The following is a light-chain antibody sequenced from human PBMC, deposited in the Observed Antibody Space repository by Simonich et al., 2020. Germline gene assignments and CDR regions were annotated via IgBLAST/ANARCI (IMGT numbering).Light chain of an antibody. CDR3: QQYNNWPGT. Sequence: EIVMTQSPATLSVSPGERATLSCRASQSVSSNLAWYQQKPGQAPRLLIYGASTRARGIPARFSGSGSGTEFTLTISSMQSEDFAVYYCQQYNNWPGTFGQGTKVEIK. CDR1: QSVSSN. J-gene: IGKJ1*01. CDR2: GAS. V-gene: IGKV3-15*01.